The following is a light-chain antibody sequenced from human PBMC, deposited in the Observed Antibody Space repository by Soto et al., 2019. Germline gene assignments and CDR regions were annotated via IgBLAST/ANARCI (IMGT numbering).Light chain of an antibody. V-gene: IGKV3-15*01. CDR3: QQYNNWPIT. Sequence: EILITQSPATLSVSPGERATLSCRASQSVSSNLAWYQQKPGQAPRLLIYGASTRDTGIPARFSGSGSGAEFTLTISRLQSEDFSVYYCQQYNNWPITFGQGTRLEIK. CDR1: QSVSSN. CDR2: GAS. J-gene: IGKJ5*01.